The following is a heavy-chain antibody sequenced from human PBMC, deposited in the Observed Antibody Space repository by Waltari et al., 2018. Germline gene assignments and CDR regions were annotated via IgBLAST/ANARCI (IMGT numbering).Heavy chain of an antibody. Sequence: QVQLVQSGAEVKKPGASVKVSCKASGYTFTSYYLHWVRQAPGQGLGWMGIIKPSGGSTSYARKFQGRVTMTRDTSTSTVYMELSSLRSEDTAVYYCARGLGTFDYWGQGTLVTVSS. CDR1: GYTFTSYY. CDR3: ARGLGTFDY. J-gene: IGHJ4*02. CDR2: IKPSGGST. V-gene: IGHV1-46*03. D-gene: IGHD7-27*01.